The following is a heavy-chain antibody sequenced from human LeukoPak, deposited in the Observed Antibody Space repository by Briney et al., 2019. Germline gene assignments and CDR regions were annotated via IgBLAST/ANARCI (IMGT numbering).Heavy chain of an antibody. CDR2: INHSGST. CDR1: GGSFSGYY. V-gene: IGHV4-34*01. CDR3: ARVSPQFDP. Sequence: PSETLSLTCAVYGGSFSGYYWSWIRQPPGKGLEWIGEINHSGSTNYNPPLKSRVTISVDTSKNQFSLKLSSVTAADTAVYYCARVSPQFDPWGQGTLVTVSS. J-gene: IGHJ5*02.